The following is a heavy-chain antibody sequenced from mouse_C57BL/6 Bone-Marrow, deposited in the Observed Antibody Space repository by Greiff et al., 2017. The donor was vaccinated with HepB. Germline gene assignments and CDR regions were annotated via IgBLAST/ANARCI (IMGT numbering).Heavy chain of an antibody. V-gene: IGHV1-26*01. D-gene: IGHD2-4*01. CDR1: GYTFTDYY. J-gene: IGHJ4*01. CDR2: INPNNGGT. Sequence: EVQLQQSGPELVKPGASVKISCKASGYTFTDYYMNWVKQSHGKSLEWIGDINPNNGGTSYNQKFKGKATLTVDKSSSTAYMELRSLTSEDSAVYYCARRRLRRNAMDYWGQGTSVTVSS. CDR3: ARRRLRRNAMDY.